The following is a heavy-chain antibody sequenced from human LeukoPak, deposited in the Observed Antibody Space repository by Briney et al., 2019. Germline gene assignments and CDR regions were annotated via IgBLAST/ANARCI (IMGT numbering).Heavy chain of an antibody. Sequence: GGSLRLSCAASGFTFSSYWMHWVRQAPGKGLVWVSRINSDGSSTSYADSVKGRFTISRDNSKNTLYLQMNSLRAEDTAVYYCAKSSGVLVGATNDYWGQGTLVTVSS. CDR1: GFTFSSYW. D-gene: IGHD1-26*01. V-gene: IGHV3-74*01. CDR2: INSDGSST. J-gene: IGHJ4*02. CDR3: AKSSGVLVGATNDY.